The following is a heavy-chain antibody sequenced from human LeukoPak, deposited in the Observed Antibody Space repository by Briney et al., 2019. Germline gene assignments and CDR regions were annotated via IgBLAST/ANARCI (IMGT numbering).Heavy chain of an antibody. J-gene: IGHJ3*01. CDR2: ISFSGTI. V-gene: IGHV4-59*08. Sequence: SETLSLTCPASGGSMRNYIWRWTRQPPGKGLEWIAFISFSGTIKYNPSLQSRVIISLDTSTNQLSLKLSSATAADTALYFCVRHIYGDPVAFDLWGQGTMVTVSS. CDR3: VRHIYGDPVAFDL. D-gene: IGHD4-17*01. CDR1: GGSMRNYI.